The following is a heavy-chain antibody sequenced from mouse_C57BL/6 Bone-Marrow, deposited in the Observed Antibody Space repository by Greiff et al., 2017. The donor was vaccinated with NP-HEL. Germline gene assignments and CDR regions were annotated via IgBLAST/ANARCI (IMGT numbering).Heavy chain of an antibody. J-gene: IGHJ3*01. CDR1: GFSLTSYG. D-gene: IGHD2-4*01. V-gene: IGHV2-5*01. Sequence: QVQLQQSGPGLVQPSQSLSITCTVSGFSLTSYGVHWVRQSPGKGLEWLGVIWRGGSTDYNAAFMSRLSITKDNSKSQVFFKMNSLQADDTAIYYCTKNSYDYDWGWFAYWGQGTLVTVSA. CDR2: IWRGGST. CDR3: TKNSYDYDWGWFAY.